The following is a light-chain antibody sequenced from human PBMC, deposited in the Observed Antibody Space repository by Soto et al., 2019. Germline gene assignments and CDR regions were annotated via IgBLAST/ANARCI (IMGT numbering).Light chain of an antibody. CDR1: QSFRGL. V-gene: IGKV3-11*01. CDR3: QQRHMWPIT. J-gene: IGKJ5*01. Sequence: EIVLTQCRATLSLTPGERATLSCRASQSFRGLLAWYQQKPGQAPRLLIYDAYDRATGIPPRFSGSGSGTDFTLTISSLEPEDSAVYYCQQRHMWPITFGQGTRLEI. CDR2: DAY.